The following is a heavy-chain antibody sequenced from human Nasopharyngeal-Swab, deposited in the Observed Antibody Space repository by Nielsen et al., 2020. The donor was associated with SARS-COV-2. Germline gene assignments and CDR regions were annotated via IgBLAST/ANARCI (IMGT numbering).Heavy chain of an antibody. CDR1: GFTFSTYG. CDR3: AAAPSGDYGGY. D-gene: IGHD4-23*01. J-gene: IGHJ4*02. Sequence: GESLKISCAASGFTFSTYGMHWVRQAPGKGLEWVAVIWFDGSNKYYADSVKGRFTISRDNTKNTLYVQMNSLRIEDTAVYYCAAAPSGDYGGYWGQGTLVTVSS. CDR2: IWFDGSNK. V-gene: IGHV3-33*01.